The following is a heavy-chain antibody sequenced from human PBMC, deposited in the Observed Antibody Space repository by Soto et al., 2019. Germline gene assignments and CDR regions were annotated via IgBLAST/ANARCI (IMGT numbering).Heavy chain of an antibody. J-gene: IGHJ4*02. CDR3: AREPAYYFDY. CDR2: INTYNGNT. CDR1: GYSFTSYG. V-gene: IGHV1-18*01. Sequence: ASVKVSCKASGYSFTSYGITWVRQAPGQGLEWMGWINTYNGNTNYAQKLQGRVTMTTDTSTSTAYMELRSLRSDDTAVYYCAREPAYYFDYWGQGTLVTVSS.